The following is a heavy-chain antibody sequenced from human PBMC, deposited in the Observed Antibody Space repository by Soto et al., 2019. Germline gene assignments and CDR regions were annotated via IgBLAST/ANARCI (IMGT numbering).Heavy chain of an antibody. CDR2: IWYDGSNK. J-gene: IGHJ6*03. CDR3: ARGCSGGSCPYYYYYYMDV. V-gene: IGHV3-33*01. CDR1: GFTFSSYG. Sequence: QVQLVESGGGVVQPGRSLRLSCAASGFTFSSYGMHWVRQAPGKGLEWVAVIWYDGSNKYYADSVKGRFTTSRDNSKNTLYLQMNSLRAEDTAVYYCARGCSGGSCPYYYYYYMDVWGKGTTVTVSS. D-gene: IGHD2-15*01.